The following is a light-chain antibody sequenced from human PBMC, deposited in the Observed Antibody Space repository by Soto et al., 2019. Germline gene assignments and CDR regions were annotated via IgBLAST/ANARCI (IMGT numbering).Light chain of an antibody. Sequence: QAVVTQPPSASGTPGQRVTISCSGSSSNIGSHYVYWYQQLPGTAPKLLIYRNNQRPSGVPDRFSGSKSGTSASLAISGLRSEDEADYYCAAWDDSLSGWVFGGGTQLTVL. CDR1: SSNIGSHY. CDR3: AAWDDSLSGWV. CDR2: RNN. J-gene: IGLJ3*02. V-gene: IGLV1-47*01.